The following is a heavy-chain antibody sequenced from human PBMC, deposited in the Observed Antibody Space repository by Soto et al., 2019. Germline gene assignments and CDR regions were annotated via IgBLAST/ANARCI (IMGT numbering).Heavy chain of an antibody. CDR1: GFSLSTSGMG. V-gene: IGHV2-5*02. CDR3: AHRHVFSDYYGSGSYYKNWFDP. J-gene: IGHJ5*02. Sequence: SGATLINHAQSLTLTCTFWGFSLSTSGMGVGWIRQPPGKALEWLALIYWDDDKRYSPSLKSRLTITKDTSKNQVVLTMTNMDPVDTATYYCAHRHVFSDYYGSGSYYKNWFDPWGQGTLVTVSS. CDR2: IYWDDDK. D-gene: IGHD3-10*01.